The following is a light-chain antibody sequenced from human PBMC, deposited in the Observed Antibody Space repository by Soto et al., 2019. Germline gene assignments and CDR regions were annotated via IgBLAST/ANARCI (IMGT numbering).Light chain of an antibody. J-gene: IGLJ2*01. CDR3: QAWDSSNVVV. V-gene: IGLV3-1*01. Sequence: SYELTQPPSVSVSPGQTASITCSGDKLGAKYACWYQQKPGQSPVLVIYQDSKRPSGIPERFSGSNSGNTATLTISGTQAMDEADYYCQAWDSSNVVVFGGGTKLTVL. CDR2: QDS. CDR1: KLGAKY.